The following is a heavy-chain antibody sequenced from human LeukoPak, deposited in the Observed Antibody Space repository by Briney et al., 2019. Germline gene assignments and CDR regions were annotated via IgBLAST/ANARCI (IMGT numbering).Heavy chain of an antibody. CDR2: IYYSGST. CDR3: ARGSITFGGVIARPDY. CDR1: GGSISSYY. V-gene: IGHV4-59*01. J-gene: IGHJ4*02. Sequence: PSETLSLTCTVSGGSISSYYWSWFRQPPGKGLEWIGYIYYSGSTNYNPSLKSRVTISVDTSKNQFSLKLSSVTAADTAVYYCARGSITFGGVIARPDYWGQGTLVTVSS. D-gene: IGHD3-16*02.